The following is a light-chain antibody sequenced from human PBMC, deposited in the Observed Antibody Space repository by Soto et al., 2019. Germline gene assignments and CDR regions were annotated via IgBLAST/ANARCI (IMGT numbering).Light chain of an antibody. V-gene: IGKV1-39*01. Sequence: DIQMTQSPSSLSASVGDSVTITCRASQSIDNYLNWYQQKPGKAPRLLIYAASSLQSGVSSRFSGSGSGTDFTLTITSLQPEDFGTYYCQQSYNTPALTFGGGTKVNIK. CDR2: AAS. CDR3: QQSYNTPALT. J-gene: IGKJ4*01. CDR1: QSIDNY.